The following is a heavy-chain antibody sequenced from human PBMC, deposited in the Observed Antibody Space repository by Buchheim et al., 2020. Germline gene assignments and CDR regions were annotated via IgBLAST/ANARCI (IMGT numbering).Heavy chain of an antibody. CDR1: GGSFSGYY. Sequence: QVQLQQWGAGLLKPSETLPLTCAVYGGSFSGYYWSWIRQPPGKGLEWIGEINHSGSTNYNPSLKSRVTISVDTSKNQFSLKLSSVTAADTAVYYCARGPHSNYGYYYYGMDVWGQGTT. J-gene: IGHJ6*02. CDR2: INHSGST. CDR3: ARGPHSNYGYYYYGMDV. D-gene: IGHD4-11*01. V-gene: IGHV4-34*01.